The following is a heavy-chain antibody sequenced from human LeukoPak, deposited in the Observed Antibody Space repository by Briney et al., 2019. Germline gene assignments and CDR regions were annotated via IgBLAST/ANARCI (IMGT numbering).Heavy chain of an antibody. CDR1: GFTFSSYS. D-gene: IGHD1-20*01. J-gene: IGHJ3*02. CDR3: ARYNWTGAFDI. V-gene: IGHV3-53*01. CDR2: IYSGGSA. Sequence: GGSLRLSCAASGFTFSSYSMNWVRQAPGKGLEWVSVIYSGGSAYYADSVKGRFTISRDNSKNTLYLQMNSLRAEDAAVYYCARYNWTGAFDIWGQGTMVTVSS.